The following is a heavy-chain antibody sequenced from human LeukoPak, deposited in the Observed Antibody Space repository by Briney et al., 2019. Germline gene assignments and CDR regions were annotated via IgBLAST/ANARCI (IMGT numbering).Heavy chain of an antibody. V-gene: IGHV1-2*06. J-gene: IGHJ4*02. Sequence: GASVKVSCKTSGYTFADYFIHWVRQAPGQGLEWMGRINANSGGTEYQQKFQGRVTMTRDTSISTAYVEVNWLISDDTAIYYCARDVSSTLNWEFDYWGQGTLVTVSS. CDR2: INANSGGT. CDR1: GYTFADYF. CDR3: ARDVSSTLNWEFDY. D-gene: IGHD1-26*01.